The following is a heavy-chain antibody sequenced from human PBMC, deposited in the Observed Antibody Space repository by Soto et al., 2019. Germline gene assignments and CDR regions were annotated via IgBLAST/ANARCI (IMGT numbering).Heavy chain of an antibody. J-gene: IGHJ5*02. CDR3: ARDRIVGATRYSNWFDP. CDR1: GGSVSSGSYY. Sequence: QVQLQESGPGLVKPSETLSLTCTVSGGSVSSGSYYWSWIRQPPGKGLEWIGYIYYSGSTNYNPALRSRVTISVDTSKNQFSLKLSSVTAADTAVYYCARDRIVGATRYSNWFDPWGQGTLVTVSS. CDR2: IYYSGST. D-gene: IGHD1-26*01. V-gene: IGHV4-61*01.